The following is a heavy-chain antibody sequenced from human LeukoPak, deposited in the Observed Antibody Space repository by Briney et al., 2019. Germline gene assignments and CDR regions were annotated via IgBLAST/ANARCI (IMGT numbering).Heavy chain of an antibody. J-gene: IGHJ6*03. CDR1: GFSLSTSGVG. V-gene: IGHV2-5*02. Sequence: SGPTLVKPTQTLTLTCTFSGFSLSTSGVGVGWIRRPPGKALEWLALIYWDDDKRYSPSLKSRLTITKDTSKNQVVLTMTNMDPVDTATYYCARTTTVTTAPYYYYYYYMDVWGKGTTVTVSS. D-gene: IGHD4-17*01. CDR2: IYWDDDK. CDR3: ARTTTVTTAPYYYYYYYMDV.